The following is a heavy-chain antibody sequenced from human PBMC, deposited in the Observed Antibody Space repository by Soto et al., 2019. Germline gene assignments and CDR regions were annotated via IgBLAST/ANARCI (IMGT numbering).Heavy chain of an antibody. CDR3: AREGIAVIDGFDF. Sequence: PGGALRLSCGASGFTFISNEMNWVRQAPGKGLEWVSYISESGSSIYYADSVKGRFIISRDNTKKSLYLQMNNLRAEDTGVYYCAREGIAVIDGFDFWGQGTMVTVSS. J-gene: IGHJ3*01. V-gene: IGHV3-48*03. CDR1: GFTFISNE. CDR2: ISESGSSI. D-gene: IGHD6-19*01.